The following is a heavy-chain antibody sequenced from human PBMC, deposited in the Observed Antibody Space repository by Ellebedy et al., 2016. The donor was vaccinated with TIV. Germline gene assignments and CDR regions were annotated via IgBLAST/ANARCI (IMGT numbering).Heavy chain of an antibody. Sequence: SLKISCAASGFTFDDYTMHWVRQVPGKGLEWVSGISWNSGKIVYADSVKGRFTISRDNAKNSLYLQMNSLRVEDTAFYYCTKGYCLEYFQYWGQGTLVTVSS. J-gene: IGHJ1*01. CDR2: ISWNSGKI. V-gene: IGHV3-9*01. CDR1: GFTFDDYT. CDR3: TKGYCLEYFQY. D-gene: IGHD2-15*01.